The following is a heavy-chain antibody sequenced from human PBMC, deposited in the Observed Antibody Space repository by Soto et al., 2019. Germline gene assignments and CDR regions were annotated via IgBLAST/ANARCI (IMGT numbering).Heavy chain of an antibody. J-gene: IGHJ4*02. CDR3: ARALGSWGAYYFDY. CDR2: IYWDDDK. CDR1: GFSLNTYGVG. Sequence: SGPTLVNPTPTLTLTCTFSGFSLNTYGVGVGWISQPPGKALEWLALIYWDDDKRYSPSLKSRLTITKDTSKNQVVLTMTNMDPLDTVTYYCARALGSWGAYYFDYWGQGTLVTVSS. V-gene: IGHV2-5*02. D-gene: IGHD3-16*01.